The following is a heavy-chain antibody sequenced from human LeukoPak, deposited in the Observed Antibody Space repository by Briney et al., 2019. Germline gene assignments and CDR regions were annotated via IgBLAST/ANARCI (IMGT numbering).Heavy chain of an antibody. CDR1: GGSISSCDYY. Sequence: SETLSLTCTVSGGSISSCDYYWGWIRPPPGKGLEWIGYFYYSGSTYYNPSLKSRVTISVDTSKNQFSLKLSSVTAADTAVYYCASQVVVAARGGWFDPWGQGTLVTVSS. J-gene: IGHJ5*02. CDR2: FYYSGST. CDR3: ASQVVVAARGGWFDP. V-gene: IGHV4-30-4*01. D-gene: IGHD2-15*01.